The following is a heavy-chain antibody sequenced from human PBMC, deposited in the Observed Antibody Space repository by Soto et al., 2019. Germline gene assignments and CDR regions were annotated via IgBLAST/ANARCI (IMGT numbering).Heavy chain of an antibody. V-gene: IGHV3-23*01. CDR2: ISGSGGST. D-gene: IGHD3-10*01. CDR1: GFTFSSYA. J-gene: IGHJ6*02. Sequence: EVQLLESGGGLVQPGGSLRLSCAASGFTFSSYAMSWVRQAPGKGLEWVSAISGSGGSTYYADSVKGRFTISRDNSKNTLYLQMNSLRAEDTAVYYGATGRGLYYYYGMDFWGQGTTVTVSS. CDR3: ATGRGLYYYYGMDF.